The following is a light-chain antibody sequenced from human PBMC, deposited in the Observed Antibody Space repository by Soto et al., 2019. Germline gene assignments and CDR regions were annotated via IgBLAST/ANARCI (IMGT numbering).Light chain of an antibody. CDR2: SAS. CDR1: QSISTE. J-gene: IGKJ2*01. CDR3: QQGHNWPLT. Sequence: EIAMTQSPATLSVSQGERATLSCRASQSISTELAWYQQIPGQPPRLLIYSASTWGTGVPARVTGSGSGSEFTLTISGLQSEDFAIYYCQQGHNWPLTFGQGTTLEI. V-gene: IGKV3-15*01.